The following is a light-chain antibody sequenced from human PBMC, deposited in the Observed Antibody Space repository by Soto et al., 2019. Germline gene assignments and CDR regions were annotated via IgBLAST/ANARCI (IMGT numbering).Light chain of an antibody. Sequence: EIVLTQSPGTLSLSPGERATLSCRASQSVTSGYLAWYQQKPGQAPRLLIHDASSRATGIPDRFSGSGSGTDFTLTISRLEPEDFAVYYCQQYGTSLLYTFGQGNKLEIK. CDR1: QSVTSGY. CDR3: QQYGTSLLYT. CDR2: DAS. V-gene: IGKV3-20*01. J-gene: IGKJ2*01.